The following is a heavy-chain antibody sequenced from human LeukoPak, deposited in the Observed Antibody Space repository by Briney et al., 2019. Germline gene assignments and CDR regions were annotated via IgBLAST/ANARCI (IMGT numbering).Heavy chain of an antibody. CDR2: ISSSSSYT. Sequence: PGGSLRLSCAVSGFTFSDYYMSWIRQAPGKGLEGVSYISSSSSYTNYADSVKGRFTISRDNAKNSLYLQMNSLRAEDTAVYYCARAAAGPGVCPDYWGQGTLVTVSS. CDR1: GFTFSDYY. CDR3: ARAAAGPGVCPDY. V-gene: IGHV3-11*06. D-gene: IGHD6-13*01. J-gene: IGHJ4*02.